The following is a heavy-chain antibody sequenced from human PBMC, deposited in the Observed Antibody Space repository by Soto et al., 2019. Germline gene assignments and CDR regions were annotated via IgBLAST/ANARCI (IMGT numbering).Heavy chain of an antibody. V-gene: IGHV3-30-3*01. J-gene: IGHJ4*02. Sequence: PGGSLRLSCAASGFTFSSYAMHWVRQAPGKGLEWVAVISYDGSNKYYADSVKGRFTISRDNSKNTLYLQMNSLRAEDTAVYYRARDRSDYDILTGLDYWGQGTLVTVSS. CDR3: ARDRSDYDILTGLDY. CDR1: GFTFSSYA. D-gene: IGHD3-9*01. CDR2: ISYDGSNK.